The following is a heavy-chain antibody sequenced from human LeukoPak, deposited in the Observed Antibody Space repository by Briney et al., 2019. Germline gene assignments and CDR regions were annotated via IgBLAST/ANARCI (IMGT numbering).Heavy chain of an antibody. CDR2: ISSSGSTI. CDR3: ARDLLGYNYHYMDV. D-gene: IGHD3-16*02. J-gene: IGHJ6*03. CDR1: GFTFSTYE. Sequence: GGSLRLSCAASGFTFSTYEMTWVRQSPGKGLEWVSYISSSGSTIYYADSVKGRFTISRDNARNSLYLQMNSLRAEDTAVYFCARDLLGYNYHYMDVWGKGTTVTVSS. V-gene: IGHV3-48*03.